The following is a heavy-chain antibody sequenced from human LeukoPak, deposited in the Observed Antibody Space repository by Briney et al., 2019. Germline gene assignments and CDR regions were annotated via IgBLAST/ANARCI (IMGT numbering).Heavy chain of an antibody. Sequence: GGSLRLSCVASGFTFSNYAMNWVRQAPGKGLEWVSSISSSSSYIYYAGSVKGRFTISRDNAKNSLYLQMNSLRAEDTAVYYCARVVPAAIPVEYYYMDVWGKGTTVTVSS. D-gene: IGHD2-2*02. CDR3: ARVVPAAIPVEYYYMDV. J-gene: IGHJ6*03. CDR2: ISSSSSYI. CDR1: GFTFSNYA. V-gene: IGHV3-21*01.